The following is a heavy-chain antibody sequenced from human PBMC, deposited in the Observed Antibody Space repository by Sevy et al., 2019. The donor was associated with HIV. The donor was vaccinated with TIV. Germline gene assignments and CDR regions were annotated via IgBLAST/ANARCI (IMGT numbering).Heavy chain of an antibody. CDR3: TTAAYYGSVGDYYFDY. J-gene: IGHJ4*02. D-gene: IGHD3-10*01. Sequence: GGSLRLSCAASGFTFSNAWMSWVRQAPGKGLEWVGRIKSKTDGGTTDYAAPVKGRFTISRDDSKNTLYLQMNSLKTEDTAMYYCTTAAYYGSVGDYYFDYWGQGTLVTVSS. CDR1: GFTFSNAW. CDR2: IKSKTDGGTT. V-gene: IGHV3-15*01.